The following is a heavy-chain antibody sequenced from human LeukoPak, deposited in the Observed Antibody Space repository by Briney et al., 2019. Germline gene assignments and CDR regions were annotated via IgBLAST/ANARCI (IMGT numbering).Heavy chain of an antibody. Sequence: LETLSLTCAVYGGSFNDYYWIWIRQPPGKGLEWIGEIKPSGRTNYNPSLESRVTISVDTSKNHFSLKLSSVTAADTAVYYCARRDYLDHFYYIDVWDKGNTVTVSS. J-gene: IGHJ6*03. CDR2: IKPSGRT. CDR3: ARRDYLDHFYYIDV. CDR1: GGSFNDYY. D-gene: IGHD3-10*01. V-gene: IGHV4-34*01.